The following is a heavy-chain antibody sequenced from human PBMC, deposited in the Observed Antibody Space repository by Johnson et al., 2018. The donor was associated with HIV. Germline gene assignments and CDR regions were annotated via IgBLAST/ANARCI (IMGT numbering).Heavy chain of an antibody. V-gene: IGHV3-23*04. CDR2: ISGSGGST. J-gene: IGHJ3*02. CDR1: RFTFSSYA. Sequence: MLLVESGGGLVQPGGSLRLSCAGSRFTFSSYAMSWVRQAPGKGLEWVSAISGSGGSTYYADSVKGRFTISRDNSKNTLYLQMNSLRAEDTAVYYSAKRQGGGAFDIWGQGTMVTVSS. D-gene: IGHD2-15*01. CDR3: AKRQGGGAFDI.